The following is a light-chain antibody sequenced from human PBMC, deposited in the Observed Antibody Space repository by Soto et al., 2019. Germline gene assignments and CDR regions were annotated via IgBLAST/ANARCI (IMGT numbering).Light chain of an antibody. V-gene: IGLV2-23*01. CDR2: EGS. Sequence: QSVLTQPASVSGSPGQSITISCTGTSSDVGSYNLVSWYQQHPGKAPKLMIYEGSKRPSRVSNRFSGSKSGNTASLTISGLQAEDEADYYCCSYAGSQVFGGGTKLTVL. CDR3: CSYAGSQV. CDR1: SSDVGSYNL. J-gene: IGLJ2*01.